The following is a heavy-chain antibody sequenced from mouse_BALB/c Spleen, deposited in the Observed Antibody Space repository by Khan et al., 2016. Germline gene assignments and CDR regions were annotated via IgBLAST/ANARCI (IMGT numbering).Heavy chain of an antibody. D-gene: IGHD1-1*01. J-gene: IGHJ1*01. V-gene: IGHV1-80*01. CDR2: IYPGDGDT. CDR3: ARVPYYSGRCPRYFDV. CDR1: GYAFSNYW. Sequence: VQLKQSGAELMRPGSSVKISCKASGYAFSNYWMNWVKQRPGQGLEWIGQIYPGDGDTNYNGKFKGKATLTADKSSSTAYMQLSSLTSEAPAVSLCARVPYYSGRCPRYFDVWGAGTTVTVSA.